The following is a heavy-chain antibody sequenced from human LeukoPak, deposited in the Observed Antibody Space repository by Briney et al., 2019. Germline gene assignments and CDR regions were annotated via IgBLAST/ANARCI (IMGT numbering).Heavy chain of an antibody. J-gene: IGHJ4*02. CDR3: ATNRVPVAYCGGDCYFFDY. Sequence: SQTLSLTCTVSGGSLSSGDYYWSWIRQPPGKGLEWLGYIYFSGSTYYNPSLKSRVTISVDTSKNQFSLKLSSVTAADTAVYYCATNRVPVAYCGGDCYFFDYWGQGTLVTVSS. CDR1: GGSLSSGDYY. V-gene: IGHV4-30-4*01. CDR2: IYFSGST. D-gene: IGHD2-21*02.